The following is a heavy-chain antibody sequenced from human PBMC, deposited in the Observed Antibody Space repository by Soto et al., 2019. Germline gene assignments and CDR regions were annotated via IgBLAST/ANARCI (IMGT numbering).Heavy chain of an antibody. V-gene: IGHV3-48*02. Sequence: PAESLRPYYKCSGFKYISSNPNWVRQAPGKGLEWVSYISSSSSTIYYADSVKGRFTISRDNAKNSLYLQMNSLRDEDTAVYYCARDSGYSYGPIDYWGQGT. CDR2: ISSSSSTI. J-gene: IGHJ4*02. D-gene: IGHD5-18*01. CDR1: GFKYISSN. CDR3: ARDSGYSYGPIDY.